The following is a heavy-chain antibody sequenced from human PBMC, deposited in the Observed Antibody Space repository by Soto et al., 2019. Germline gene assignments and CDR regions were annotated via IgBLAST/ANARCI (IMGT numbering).Heavy chain of an antibody. CDR2: IWYDGSNK. CDR3: ARGGEKRGDY. Sequence: QVQLVESGGGVVQPGRSLRLSCAASGFTFSSYGMHWVRQAPGKGLEWVAVIWYDGSNKYYADSVKGRFTISRDNSKNTLYLQRNSRRAEDTAVYYCARGGEKRGDYWGQGTLVTVSS. CDR1: GFTFSSYG. D-gene: IGHD3-16*01. V-gene: IGHV3-33*01. J-gene: IGHJ4*02.